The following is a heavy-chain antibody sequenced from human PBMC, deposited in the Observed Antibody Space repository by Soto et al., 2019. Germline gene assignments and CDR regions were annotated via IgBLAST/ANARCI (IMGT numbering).Heavy chain of an antibody. Sequence: SETLSLTCTVSGGSISSYYWSWIRQPPGKGLEWIGYIYYSGSTNYNPSLKSRVTISVDTSKNQFSLKLSSVTAADTAVYYCARRRGSGKLYYYYMDVWGKGTTVTVSS. V-gene: IGHV4-59*08. CDR2: IYYSGST. J-gene: IGHJ6*03. CDR1: GGSISSYY. D-gene: IGHD3-10*01. CDR3: ARRRGSGKLYYYYMDV.